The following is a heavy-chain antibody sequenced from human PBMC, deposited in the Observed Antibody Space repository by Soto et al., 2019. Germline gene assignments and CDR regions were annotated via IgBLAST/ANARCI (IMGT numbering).Heavy chain of an antibody. CDR3: VKFRPAQTVFGYGAFDI. D-gene: IGHD3-3*01. CDR2: IGGSGGST. CDR1: KFTMTTSA. J-gene: IGHJ3*02. V-gene: IGHV3-23*01. Sequence: EVQLLESGGGLVQPGGSLRLSCTASKFTMTTSAMSWVRQIPGRGLEWVSAIGGSGGSTYYAESVKGRFTISRDKSKNPLDLQMNRLRADDPAIYYCVKFRPAQTVFGYGAFDIWGQGTVVTVSS.